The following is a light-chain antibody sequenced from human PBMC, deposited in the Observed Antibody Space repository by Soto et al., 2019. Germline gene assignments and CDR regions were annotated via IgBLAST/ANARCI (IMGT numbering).Light chain of an antibody. J-gene: IGLJ3*02. CDR2: EVS. CDR3: SSYTSSFTWV. CDR1: SSDVGAYNS. V-gene: IGLV2-14*01. Sequence: QSALAQPASVSGSPGQSITISCTGTSSDVGAYNSVSWYQQHPHRAPQVIIYEVSNRPSGVSNRFSGSKSGNTASLTISGLQAEDEADYYCSSYTSSFTWVFGGGTKLTVL.